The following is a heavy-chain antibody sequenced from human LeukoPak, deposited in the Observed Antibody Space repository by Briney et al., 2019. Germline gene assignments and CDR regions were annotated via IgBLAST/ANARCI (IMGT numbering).Heavy chain of an antibody. CDR3: ARDRGITMIEVGPFGY. D-gene: IGHD3-22*01. J-gene: IGHJ4*02. Sequence: GGSLRLSCAASGFTFSSYWMSWVRQAPGKGLEWVANIKQDGSEKYYVDSVKGRCTISRDNAKNSLYLQMNSLRAEDTAVYYCARDRGITMIEVGPFGYWGQGTLVTVSS. V-gene: IGHV3-7*01. CDR2: IKQDGSEK. CDR1: GFTFSSYW.